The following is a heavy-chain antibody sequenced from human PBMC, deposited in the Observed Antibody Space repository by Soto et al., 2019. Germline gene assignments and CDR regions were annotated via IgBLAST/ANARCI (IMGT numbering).Heavy chain of an antibody. CDR1: GFTFSTYG. CDR2: ISYDGNNK. D-gene: IGHD4-17*01. CDR3: AKDHGDYWSRLDP. J-gene: IGHJ5*02. Sequence: QVQLVESGGGVVQPGRSLRLSCAASGFTFSTYGMHWVRQAPGKGLEWVAVISYDGNNKYHVDSVKGRFTISRDNSKNTLYLHMNSLRPEDTAVYYCAKDHGDYWSRLDPWGQGTLVIVSS. V-gene: IGHV3-30*18.